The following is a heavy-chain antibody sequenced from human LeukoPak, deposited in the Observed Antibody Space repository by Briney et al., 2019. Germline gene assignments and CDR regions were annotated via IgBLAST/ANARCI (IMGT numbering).Heavy chain of an antibody. Sequence: PGGTLRLSCAASGFTFNSFGMSWVRQAPGKGLEWVSAISSAGVSTYYADSVKGRFTIFRDNSKNTLYVQMNSLRAEDTAVYYCAKAEWEPPYYYYMDVWGKGTTVTVSS. J-gene: IGHJ6*03. CDR3: AKAEWEPPYYYYMDV. D-gene: IGHD1-26*01. CDR1: GFTFNSFG. CDR2: ISSAGVST. V-gene: IGHV3-23*01.